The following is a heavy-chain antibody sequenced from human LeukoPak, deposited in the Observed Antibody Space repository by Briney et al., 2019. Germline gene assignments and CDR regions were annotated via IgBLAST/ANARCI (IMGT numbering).Heavy chain of an antibody. CDR2: IGDEGIHK. J-gene: IGHJ4*02. Sequence: GGSLRLSCTTSGFIFSRHSMHWVRQAPGKGLEWVAVIGDEGIHKYYADSVKGRFTISRDDSKNILYLQMDGLRAEDTGVYYCARDMIMGGPPDYLDYWGQGTLVNVSS. V-gene: IGHV3-30*04. CDR3: ARDMIMGGPPDYLDY. CDR1: GFIFSRHS. D-gene: IGHD3-22*01.